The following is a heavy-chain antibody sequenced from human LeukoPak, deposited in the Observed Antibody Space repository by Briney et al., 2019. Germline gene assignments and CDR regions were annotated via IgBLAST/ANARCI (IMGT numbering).Heavy chain of an antibody. D-gene: IGHD3-22*01. CDR1: GGTFSSYT. Sequence: SVKVSCKASGGTFSSYTISWVRQAPGQGLEWMGRIIPILGIANYAQKFQGRVTITADKSTSTAYMELSSLRSEDTAVYYCARDVDYYDSSGYYYVPYYYGMDVWGQGTTVTVSS. CDR3: ARDVDYYDSSGYYYVPYYYGMDV. CDR2: IIPILGIA. J-gene: IGHJ6*02. V-gene: IGHV1-69*04.